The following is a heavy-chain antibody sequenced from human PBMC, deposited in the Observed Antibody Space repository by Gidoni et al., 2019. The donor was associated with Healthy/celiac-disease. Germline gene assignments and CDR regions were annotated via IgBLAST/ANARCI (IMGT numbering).Heavy chain of an antibody. V-gene: IGHV3-30*18. CDR2: ISYDGSNK. D-gene: IGHD3-3*01. J-gene: IGHJ4*02. CDR1: GFTFSSYG. CDR3: AKGLTGFGVVTLGDY. Sequence: QVQLVESGGGVVQPGRSLRLSCAASGFTFSSYGMHWVRQAPGKGLEWVAVISYDGSNKYYADSVKGRFTISRDNSKNTLYLQMNSLRAEDTAVYYCAKGLTGFGVVTLGDYWGQGTLVTVSS.